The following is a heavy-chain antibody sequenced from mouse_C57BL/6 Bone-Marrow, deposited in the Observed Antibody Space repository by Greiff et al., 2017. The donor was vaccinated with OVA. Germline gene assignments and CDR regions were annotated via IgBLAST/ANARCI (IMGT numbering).Heavy chain of an antibody. CDR3: ARRIYGNSAWFAY. D-gene: IGHD2-1*01. CDR2: IYPGSGST. Sequence: VQLQQPGAELVKPGASVKMSCKASGYTFTSYWITWVKQRPGQGLEWIGDIYPGSGSTNYNEKFKSKATLTVDTSSSTAYMQLSSLTSEDSAVYYCARRIYGNSAWFAYWGQGTLVTVSA. J-gene: IGHJ3*01. V-gene: IGHV1-55*01. CDR1: GYTFTSYW.